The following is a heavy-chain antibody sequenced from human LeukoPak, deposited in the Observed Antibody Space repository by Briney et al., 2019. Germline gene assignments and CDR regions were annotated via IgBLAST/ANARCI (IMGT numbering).Heavy chain of an antibody. CDR2: IAYDGSRK. V-gene: IGHV3-30*03. D-gene: IGHD3-3*01. CDR3: TRYDSSRFDP. CDR1: GCTFSGYG. J-gene: IGHJ5*02. Sequence: GRSLRLSCAASGCTFSGYGMHWVRQAPGKGLEWVTGIAYDGSRKHYADSVKGRFTISRDNSRNTMDLQMNSLRVEDTAVYHCTRYDSSRFDPWGQGTLVIVSA.